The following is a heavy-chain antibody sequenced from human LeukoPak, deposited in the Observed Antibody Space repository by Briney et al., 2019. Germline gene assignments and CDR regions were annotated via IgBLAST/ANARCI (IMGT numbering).Heavy chain of an antibody. CDR2: ISGSGGST. D-gene: IGHD3-3*01. CDR3: AKSALRFLEWLDTYYFDY. Sequence: GGSLRLSCAASGFTFSSYAMSWVRQAPGKGLEWVSAISGSGGSTYYADSVKGRFTISRDNSKNTLYLQMNSLRDEDTAVYYCAKSALRFLEWLDTYYFDYWGQGTLVTVSS. V-gene: IGHV3-23*01. J-gene: IGHJ4*02. CDR1: GFTFSSYA.